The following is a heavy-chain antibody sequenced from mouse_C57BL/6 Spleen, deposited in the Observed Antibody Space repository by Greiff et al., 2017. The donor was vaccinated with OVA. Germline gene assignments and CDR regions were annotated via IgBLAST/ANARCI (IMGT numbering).Heavy chain of an antibody. V-gene: IGHV1-64*01. CDR3: ARRGITTVTAPGFAY. CDR2: IHPNSGST. D-gene: IGHD1-1*01. CDR1: GYTFTSYW. Sequence: QVQLQQPGAELVKPGASVKLSCKASGYTFTSYWMHWVKQRPGQGLEWIGMIHPNSGSTNYNEKFKSKATLTVDKSSSTAYMQLSSLTSEDSAVYYCARRGITTVTAPGFAYWGQGTLGTVSA. J-gene: IGHJ3*01.